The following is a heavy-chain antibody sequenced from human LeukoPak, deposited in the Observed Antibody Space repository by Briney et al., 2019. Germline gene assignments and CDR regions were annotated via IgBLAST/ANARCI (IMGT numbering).Heavy chain of an antibody. CDR3: ARDGGMTTVTHDAFDI. J-gene: IGHJ3*02. Sequence: ASVKVSCKASGYTFTSYDINWVRQATGQGLEWMGWMNPNSGNTGYAQKLQGRVTMTRNTSISTAYMELSSLRSEDTAVYYCARDGGMTTVTHDAFDIWGQGTMVTVSS. V-gene: IGHV1-8*01. CDR2: MNPNSGNT. CDR1: GYTFTSYD. D-gene: IGHD4-17*01.